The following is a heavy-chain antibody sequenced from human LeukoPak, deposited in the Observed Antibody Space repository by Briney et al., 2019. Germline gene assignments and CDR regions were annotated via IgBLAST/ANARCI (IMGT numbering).Heavy chain of an antibody. CDR2: IYHSGST. Sequence: SETLSLTCTVSGYSISSGYYWGWIRQPPGKGLEWIGSIYHSGSTYYNPSLKSRVTISVDTSKNQFSLKLSSVTAADTAVYYCARAPTGTGGWNWFDPWGQGTLVTVSS. V-gene: IGHV4-38-2*02. CDR3: ARAPTGTGGWNWFDP. CDR1: GYSISSGYY. D-gene: IGHD1-1*01. J-gene: IGHJ5*02.